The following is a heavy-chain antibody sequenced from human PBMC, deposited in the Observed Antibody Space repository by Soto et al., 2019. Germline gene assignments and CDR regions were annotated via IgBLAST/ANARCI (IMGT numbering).Heavy chain of an antibody. Sequence: EVPLVESGGGLVQPGGSLRLSCAASGFTFSSYSMNWVRQAPGKGLEWVSYISSSSSTIYYADSVKGRFTISRDNAKNSLYLQMNSLRAEDTAVYYCARERDLSGYPFDYWGQGTLVTVSS. D-gene: IGHD3-22*01. V-gene: IGHV3-48*01. J-gene: IGHJ4*02. CDR2: ISSSSSTI. CDR3: ARERDLSGYPFDY. CDR1: GFTFSSYS.